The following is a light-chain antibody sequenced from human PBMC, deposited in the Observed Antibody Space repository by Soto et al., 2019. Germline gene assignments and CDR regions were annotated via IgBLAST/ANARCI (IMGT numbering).Light chain of an antibody. V-gene: IGLV2-14*01. CDR3: SSYTSSSTLVV. J-gene: IGLJ2*01. CDR1: SSDVGGYNY. CDR2: DVS. Sequence: QSALTQPASVSGSPGQSITISCTGTSSDVGGYNYVSWYQQHPGKAPKLMIYDVSNRPSGVSNRFSGSKSGNTASLTISGLQAEDEPEYYCSSYTSSSTLVVFGGGTKLTVL.